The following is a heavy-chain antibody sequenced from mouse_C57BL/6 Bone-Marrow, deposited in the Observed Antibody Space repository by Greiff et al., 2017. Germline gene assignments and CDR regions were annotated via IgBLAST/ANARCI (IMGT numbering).Heavy chain of an antibody. CDR2: IYPGSGST. CDR1: GYTFTSYW. Sequence: QVQLQQSGAALVKPGASVKMSCKASGYTFTSYWITWVKQRTGQGLEWIGDIYPGSGSTNYNEKFKSKATLPGDTSSSTAYMQLSSLTSEDSAVYDSAVPYFSNYWYFDGWGTGTTVTVSS. J-gene: IGHJ1*03. V-gene: IGHV1-55*01. D-gene: IGHD2-5*01. CDR3: AVPYFSNYWYFDG.